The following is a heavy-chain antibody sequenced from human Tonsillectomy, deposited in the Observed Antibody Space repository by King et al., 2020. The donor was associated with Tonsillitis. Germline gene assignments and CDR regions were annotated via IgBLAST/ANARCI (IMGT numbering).Heavy chain of an antibody. CDR2: IYYSGST. CDR3: ARGTLYYYYGMDV. CDR1: GGSISSYY. J-gene: IGHJ6*02. D-gene: IGHD1-7*01. Sequence: VQLQESGPGLVKPSETLSLTCTVSGGSISSYYWSWIRQPPGKGLEWIGYIYYSGSTNYNPSLKSRVTISVDTSKNQFSLKLSSVTAADTAVYYCARGTLYYYYGMDVWGQGTTVTVSS. V-gene: IGHV4-59*01.